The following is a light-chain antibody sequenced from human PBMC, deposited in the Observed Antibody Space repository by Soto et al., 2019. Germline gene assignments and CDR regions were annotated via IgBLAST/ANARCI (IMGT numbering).Light chain of an antibody. V-gene: IGKV1-9*01. CDR1: QGISSY. CDR2: AAS. Sequence: DIHLTQSPSFLSASVGDRVTITCRASQGISSYLAWYQQKPGKAPKLLIYAASTLQSGVPSRFSGSGSGTDFTLTISSLQPEDFATYYCQQLNSYPRTFGPGTKVDIK. J-gene: IGKJ3*01. CDR3: QQLNSYPRT.